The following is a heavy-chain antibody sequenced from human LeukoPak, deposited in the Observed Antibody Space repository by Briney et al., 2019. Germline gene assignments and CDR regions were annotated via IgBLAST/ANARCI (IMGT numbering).Heavy chain of an antibody. CDR2: IYSGGST. V-gene: IGHV3-66*01. CDR3: ARAGVGAYTPFDY. Sequence: GGSLRLSCAASGFTVSSNYMSWVRQAPGKGLEWVSVIYSGGSTYYADSVKGRFTISRDNSKNTLYLQMNSLRAEDTAVYYCARAGVGAYTPFDYWGQGTLVTVPS. D-gene: IGHD1-26*01. CDR1: GFTVSSNY. J-gene: IGHJ4*02.